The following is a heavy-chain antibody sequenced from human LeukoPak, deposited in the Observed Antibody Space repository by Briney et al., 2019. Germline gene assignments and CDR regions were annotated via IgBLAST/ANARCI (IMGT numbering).Heavy chain of an antibody. V-gene: IGHV3-21*01. CDR2: ISSSSSYI. CDR1: GFTFSSYS. Sequence: GGSLRLSCAASGFTFSSYSMNWVRQAPGKRLEWVSSISSSSSYIYYADSVKGRFTISRDNAKNSLYLQMNSLRAEDTAVYYCAREYCSGGSCYFDYWGQGTLVTVSS. CDR3: AREYCSGGSCYFDY. J-gene: IGHJ4*02. D-gene: IGHD2-15*01.